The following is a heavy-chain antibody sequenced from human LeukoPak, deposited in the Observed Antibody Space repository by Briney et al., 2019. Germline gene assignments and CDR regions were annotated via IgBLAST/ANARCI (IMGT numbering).Heavy chain of an antibody. CDR1: GFTFSRYS. J-gene: IGHJ3*02. CDR3: AREASGYTFDI. D-gene: IGHD5-12*01. Sequence: KPGGSLRLSCAASGFTFSRYSMNWVRQAPGKGLEWASSISSSSSYIYYADSVKGRFTISRDNAKNSLHLQMNSLRAEDTAVYYCAREASGYTFDIWGQGTMVTVSS. V-gene: IGHV3-21*01. CDR2: ISSSSSYI.